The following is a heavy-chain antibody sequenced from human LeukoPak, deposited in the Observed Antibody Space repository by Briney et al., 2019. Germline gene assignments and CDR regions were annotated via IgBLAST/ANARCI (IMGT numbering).Heavy chain of an antibody. D-gene: IGHD1-26*01. CDR1: GGSISSYY. V-gene: IGHV4-59*08. J-gene: IGHJ6*02. CDR2: IYYSGST. Sequence: PSETLSLTCTVSGGSISSYYWSWIRQPPGKGLEWIGYIYYSGSTNYNPSLKSRVTISVDTSKNQFSLKLSSVTAADTAVYYCATHSGSYYQPDYYYGMDVWGQGTTVTVSS. CDR3: ATHSGSYYQPDYYYGMDV.